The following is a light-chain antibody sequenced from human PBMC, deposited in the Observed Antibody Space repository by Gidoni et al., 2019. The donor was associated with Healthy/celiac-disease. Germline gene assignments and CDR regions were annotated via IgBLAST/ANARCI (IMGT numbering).Light chain of an antibody. J-gene: IGKJ2*01. CDR3: QQRSSWPPT. CDR2: DAS. V-gene: IGKV3-11*01. Sequence: EIVLTKYPATLSLSPGERATLSCRASQSVSGDLAWYQQKPGQAPRRLISDASNRATGIPARFSARWSGTYFTLTISSLEPEDFAFYYCQQRSSWPPTFGQGTKLEIK. CDR1: QSVSGD.